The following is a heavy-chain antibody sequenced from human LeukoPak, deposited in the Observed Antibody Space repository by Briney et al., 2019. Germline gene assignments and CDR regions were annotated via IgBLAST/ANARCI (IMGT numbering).Heavy chain of an antibody. Sequence: PGGSLRLSCAASGFTFSSYGIHWVRQAPGKGLEWVAFIQNDGSEAFYADSVKGRFTISRDNSKNTVYLQMDRLTTEDTAVYYCAKERKLLPFGCWGQRSLVTVAS. J-gene: IGHJ4*02. CDR1: GFTFSSYG. D-gene: IGHD2/OR15-2a*01. V-gene: IGHV3-30*02. CDR3: AKERKLLPFGC. CDR2: IQNDGSEA.